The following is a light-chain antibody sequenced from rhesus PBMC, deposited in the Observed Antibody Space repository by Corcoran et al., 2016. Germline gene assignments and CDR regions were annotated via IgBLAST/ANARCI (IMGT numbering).Light chain of an antibody. CDR1: QGIPNY. CDR2: CAF. J-gene: IGKJ1*01. Sequence: DIQMTQSPSSLSASVGDTVTIPCRASQGIPNYLALYQQKPGKAPKPLNYCAFNLESGVPSRFSSSGSWTDFTPISSSLQPEDCATYYCQQHNSYPPTFGQGTKVEIK. CDR3: QQHNSYPPT. V-gene: IGKV1S14*01.